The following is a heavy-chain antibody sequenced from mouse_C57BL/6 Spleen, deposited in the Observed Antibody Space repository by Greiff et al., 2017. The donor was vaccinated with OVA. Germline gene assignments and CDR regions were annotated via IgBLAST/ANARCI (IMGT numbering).Heavy chain of an antibody. CDR2: INYDGSST. V-gene: IGHV5-16*01. CDR3: AREGSNPFDY. Sequence: DVKLVESEGGLVQPGSSMKLSCTASGFTFSDYYMAWVRQVPEKGLEWVANINYDGSSTYYLDSLKSRFIISRDNAKNILYLQMSSLKSEDTATYYCAREGSNPFDYWGQGTTLTVSA. J-gene: IGHJ2*01. CDR1: GFTFSDYY. D-gene: IGHD1-1*01.